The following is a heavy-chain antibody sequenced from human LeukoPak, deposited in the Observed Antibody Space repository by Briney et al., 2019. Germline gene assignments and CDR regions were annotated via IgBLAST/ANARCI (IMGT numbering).Heavy chain of an antibody. V-gene: IGHV4-38-2*01. D-gene: IGHD3-3*01. CDR2: IYHSGST. J-gene: IGHJ4*02. CDR1: GYSISSGYY. Sequence: PSETLSLTCAVSGYSISSGYYWGWIRQPPGKGLEWIGSIYHSGSTYYNPSLKSRVTISVDTSKNQFSLKLSSVTAADTAVYYCARHGRDFWSGYGDYWGQGTLVTVSS. CDR3: ARHGRDFWSGYGDY.